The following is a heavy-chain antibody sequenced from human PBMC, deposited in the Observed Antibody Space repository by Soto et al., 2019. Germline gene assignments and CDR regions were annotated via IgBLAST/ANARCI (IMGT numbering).Heavy chain of an antibody. D-gene: IGHD3-3*01. CDR1: GFTFDDFA. Sequence: EVQLVESGGGLVQPGRSLRLSCSASGFTFDDFAMHWVRQAPGGGLEWVSGISWNSGSIGYAASVRGRFTISRDNAKNSLYLQMNSLRAEDTALYYCAKEKSRHGGLLDYWGQGTLVTVSS. V-gene: IGHV3-9*01. J-gene: IGHJ4*02. CDR2: ISWNSGSI. CDR3: AKEKSRHGGLLDY.